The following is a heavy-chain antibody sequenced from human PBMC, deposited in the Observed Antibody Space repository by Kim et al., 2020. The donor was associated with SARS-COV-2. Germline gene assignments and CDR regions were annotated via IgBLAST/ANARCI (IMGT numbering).Heavy chain of an antibody. Sequence: GGSLRLSCSGSGFTFSNYVMHWVRQSPERGLEYVSAIRGSGSRTFYAESVRGRFTISRDNSKNTLYLQMTNLRPEDTAVYYCVTSFAAAGYFDFWGQGTLITVSS. CDR1: GFTFSNYV. J-gene: IGHJ4*02. V-gene: IGHV3-64D*08. D-gene: IGHD6-13*01. CDR3: VTSFAAAGYFDF. CDR2: IRGSGSRT.